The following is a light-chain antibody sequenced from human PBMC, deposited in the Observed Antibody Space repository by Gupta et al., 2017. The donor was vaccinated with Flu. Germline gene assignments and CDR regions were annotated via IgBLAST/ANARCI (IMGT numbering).Light chain of an antibody. CDR3: QVCDSSSDHEV. CDR1: NVGSKS. Sequence: SYVLTKPPSVSVAPGKKARLTGGGNNVGSKSVHWYQQKPGLAPLLVVFDDSVRPSGIPERFSGSNAGNTATLTISRVEAGDEADYYCQVCDSSSDHEVFGGGTTLTVL. J-gene: IGLJ2*01. CDR2: DDS. V-gene: IGLV3-21*03.